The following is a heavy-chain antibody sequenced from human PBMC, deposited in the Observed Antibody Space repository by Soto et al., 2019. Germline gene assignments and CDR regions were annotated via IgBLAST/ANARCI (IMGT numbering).Heavy chain of an antibody. CDR1: GFTFDDYA. J-gene: IGHJ4*02. V-gene: IGHV3-9*01. CDR2: ISWNSGTK. Sequence: SLRLSFAASGFTFDDYAMHWVRQAPGKGLEGVACISWNSGTKVYADSVKGRFTISREKAKNYLYLKMRGLRAEDTAFYYCVKDVIGYCSAGNCLQDSYFHXWGQGALVTVSX. CDR3: VKDVIGYCSAGNCLQDSYFHX. D-gene: IGHD2-15*01.